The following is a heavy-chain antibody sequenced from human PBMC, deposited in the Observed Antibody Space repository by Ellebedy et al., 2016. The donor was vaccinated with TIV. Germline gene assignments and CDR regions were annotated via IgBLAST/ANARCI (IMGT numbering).Heavy chain of an antibody. CDR2: INQEGSEK. CDR1: RFSLSSYW. V-gene: IGHV3-7*01. J-gene: IGHJ3*02. CDR3: ARDGSYGDYLSPTHAFEI. D-gene: IGHD4-17*01. Sequence: GGSLRLSCAASRFSLSSYWMSWVRQPPGRGLEWVANINQEGSEKYSVDSVKGRFTISRDNAKNSLYLEMNSLRGDDTAVYFCARDGSYGDYLSPTHAFEIWGQGTTVTVSS.